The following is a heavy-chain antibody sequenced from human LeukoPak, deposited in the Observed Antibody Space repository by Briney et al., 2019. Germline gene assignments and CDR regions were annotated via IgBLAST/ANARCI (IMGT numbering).Heavy chain of an antibody. V-gene: IGHV3-74*01. CDR2: INTDGSST. J-gene: IGHJ4*02. CDR3: AGNYDILTGYP. Sequence: GGSLRLSCVASGFTFSTYWMHWVRQAPGKGLVWVSRINTDGSSTSYADSVKGRFTISRDNAKNSLYLQMNSLRAEDTAVYYCAGNYDILTGYPWGQGTLVTVSS. CDR1: GFTFSTYW. D-gene: IGHD3-9*01.